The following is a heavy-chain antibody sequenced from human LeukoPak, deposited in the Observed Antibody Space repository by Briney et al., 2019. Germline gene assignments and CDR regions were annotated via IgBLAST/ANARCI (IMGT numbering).Heavy chain of an antibody. CDR1: GFTFSKDD. CDR3: TKEFCGSRAACAGGSYYDF. CDR2: IGVTGDT. J-gene: IGHJ2*01. V-gene: IGHV3-13*01. D-gene: IGHD2-15*01. Sequence: GGSLRLSCAASGFTFSKDDIHWVRQAPGKGLEWVAAIGVTGDTYYADSVKGRFTISSEDAANSLYLLMRRLRAGDTALYYCTKEFCGSRAACAGGSYYDFWGRGALVTVSS.